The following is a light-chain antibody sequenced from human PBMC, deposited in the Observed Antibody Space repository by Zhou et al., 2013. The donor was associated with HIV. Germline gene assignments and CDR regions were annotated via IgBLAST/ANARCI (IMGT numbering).Light chain of an antibody. J-gene: IGKJ2*01. V-gene: IGKV1-12*01. CDR2: ATS. CDR3: QQANSFPYT. Sequence: DIQMTQSPSYVSASVGDRVTITCRASQGINRWLAWYQQKPGKAPKLLIYATSNLQSGVPSRFSGSESGTDFTLTISSLQPEDFATYYCQQANSFPYTFGQGTKLEIK. CDR1: QGINRW.